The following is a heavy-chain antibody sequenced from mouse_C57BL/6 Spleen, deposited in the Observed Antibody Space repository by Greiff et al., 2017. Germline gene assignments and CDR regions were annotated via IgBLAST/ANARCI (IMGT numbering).Heavy chain of an antibody. Sequence: EVQGVESGGGLVKPGGSLKLSCAASGFTFSSYAMSWVRQTPEKRLEWVATISDGGSYTYYPDNVKGRFTISRDNAKNNLYLQMSHLKSEDTAMYYCARDGSSQYYYAMDYWGQGTSVTVSS. CDR2: ISDGGSYT. J-gene: IGHJ4*01. CDR3: ARDGSSQYYYAMDY. V-gene: IGHV5-4*01. D-gene: IGHD1-1*01. CDR1: GFTFSSYA.